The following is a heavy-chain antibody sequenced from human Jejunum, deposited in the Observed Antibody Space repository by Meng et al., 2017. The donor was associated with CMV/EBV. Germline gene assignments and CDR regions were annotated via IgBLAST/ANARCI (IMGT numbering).Heavy chain of an antibody. J-gene: IGHJ3*01. CDR3: ARDLYYGDPAAFDL. CDR1: GLAFNTRN. CDR2: ISFSTNYI. Sequence: GLAFNTRNMNWVRQAPGKGLEWVSFISFSTNYIYYADSVKGRFTISRDNAKNSLYLQMDSLRAEDTAVYYCARDLYYGDPAAFDLWGQGTMVTVSS. D-gene: IGHD4-17*01. V-gene: IGHV3-21*01.